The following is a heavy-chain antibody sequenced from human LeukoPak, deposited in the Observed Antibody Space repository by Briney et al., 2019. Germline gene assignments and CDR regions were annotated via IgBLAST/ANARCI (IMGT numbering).Heavy chain of an antibody. CDR1: GFSLSTSGMR. CDR2: IDWDDDK. Sequence: SGPTLVNPTQTLTLTCTFSGFSLSTSGMRVSWIRQPPGKALEWLARIDWDDDKFYSTSLKTRLTISKDTSKNQVVLTMTNMDPVDTATHYCARISPYGSGTWSDYWGQGTLVTVSS. J-gene: IGHJ4*02. CDR3: ARISPYGSGTWSDY. D-gene: IGHD3-10*01. V-gene: IGHV2-70*04.